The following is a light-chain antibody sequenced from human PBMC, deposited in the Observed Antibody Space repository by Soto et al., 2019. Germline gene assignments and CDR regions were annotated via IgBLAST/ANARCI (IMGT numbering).Light chain of an antibody. CDR3: QAWDGSTVV. CDR2: QDR. CDR1: KLGDKY. V-gene: IGLV3-1*01. Sequence: SYELTQPPSVSVSSGQTASITCSGDKLGDKYTCWYQQKPGQSPVLVIYQDRKRPSGIPERFSGSNSGNTATLTISGTQAMDEADYYCQAWDGSTVVFGGGTKVTVL. J-gene: IGLJ2*01.